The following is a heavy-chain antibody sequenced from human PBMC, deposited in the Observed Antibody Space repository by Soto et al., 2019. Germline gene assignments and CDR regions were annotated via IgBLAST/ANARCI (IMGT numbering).Heavy chain of an antibody. D-gene: IGHD3-22*01. CDR1: GDSISTFY. CDR2: IYYTGST. J-gene: IGHJ4*02. Sequence: SETLSLTCTVSGDSISTFYWSWMRQSPGKELEWIGYIYYTGSTNYNPSLKSRVTISVDRSKNQFSLKLTSANAADTAVYFCAICRTFRSCADGSSDYFYFLDYWGQGTTVTVSS. CDR3: AICRTFRSCADGSSDYFYFLDY. V-gene: IGHV4-59*03.